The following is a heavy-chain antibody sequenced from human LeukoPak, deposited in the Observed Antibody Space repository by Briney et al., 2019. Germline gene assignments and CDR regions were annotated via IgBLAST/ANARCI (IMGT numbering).Heavy chain of an antibody. V-gene: IGHV1-2*06. CDR3: ARVRWGSYSFDY. CDR1: GYTFTGYY. J-gene: IGHJ4*02. D-gene: IGHD3-16*01. Sequence: ASVKVSCKASGYTFTGYYMHWVRQAPGQGLEWMGRISPNSGGTNYAQKFQGRVTMTRDTSISTAYTELSRLRSDDTAVYYCARVRWGSYSFDYWGQGTLVTVSS. CDR2: ISPNSGGT.